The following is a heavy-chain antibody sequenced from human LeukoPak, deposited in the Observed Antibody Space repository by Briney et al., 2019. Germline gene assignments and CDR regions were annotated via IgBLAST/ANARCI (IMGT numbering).Heavy chain of an antibody. CDR1: GFTVSSNY. J-gene: IGHJ3*02. CDR2: IYSGGST. D-gene: IGHD3-10*01. V-gene: IGHV3-53*01. CDR3: ARETLYGSGSYTRAFDI. Sequence: GGSLRLSCAASGFTVSSNYMSWVRQAPGKGLEWVSVIYSGGSTYYADSVKGRFTISRDNSKNTLYLQMNSLRAEDTAVYYCARETLYGSGSYTRAFDIWGQGTMVTVSS.